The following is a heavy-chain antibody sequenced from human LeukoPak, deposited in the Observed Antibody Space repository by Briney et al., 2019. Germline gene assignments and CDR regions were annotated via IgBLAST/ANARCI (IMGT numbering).Heavy chain of an antibody. CDR1: GFTFSSYW. D-gene: IGHD6-19*01. CDR3: AREEVAVAGSYAFDI. Sequence: GGSLRLSCAASGFTFSSYWMSWVRQAPGKGLEWVANIKQDGSEKYYVDSVKGRFTISRDNAKNSLYLQMNSLRAEDTAVYYCAREEVAVAGSYAFDIWGQGTMVTVSS. J-gene: IGHJ3*02. CDR2: IKQDGSEK. V-gene: IGHV3-7*01.